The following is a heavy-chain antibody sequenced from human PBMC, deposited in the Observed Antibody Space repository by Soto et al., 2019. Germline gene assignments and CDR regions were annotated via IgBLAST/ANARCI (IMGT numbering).Heavy chain of an antibody. CDR2: ISYDGSDN. J-gene: IGHJ4*02. D-gene: IGHD5-18*01. V-gene: IGHV3-30*18. Sequence: PGGSLRLSCAASGFTFSSYGMYWVRQAPGKGLEWVAAISYDGSDNYHADSVKGRFTISRDNSENTLYLQLNSLRTEDTAVYYCAKDIVKYTYGACDYWGQGVLVTVSS. CDR3: AKDIVKYTYGACDY. CDR1: GFTFSSYG.